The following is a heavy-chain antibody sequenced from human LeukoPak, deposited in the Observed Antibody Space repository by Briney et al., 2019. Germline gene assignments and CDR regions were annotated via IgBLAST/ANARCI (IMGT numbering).Heavy chain of an antibody. D-gene: IGHD3-10*01. V-gene: IGHV3-23*01. CDR3: AKAIWFGELVYAFDI. CDR2: ISGSGGST. CDR1: GFTFSTYG. J-gene: IGHJ3*02. Sequence: GGTLRLSCAASGFTFSTYGMSWVRQAPGKGLEWVSAISGSGGSTYYADSVKGRFTISRDNSKNTLYLQMNSLRAEDRAVYYCAKAIWFGELVYAFDIWGQGTMVTVSS.